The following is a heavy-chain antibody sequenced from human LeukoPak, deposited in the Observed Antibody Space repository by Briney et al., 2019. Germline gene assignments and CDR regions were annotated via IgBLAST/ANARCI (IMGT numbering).Heavy chain of an antibody. Sequence: GASVKVSCKASGYTFTSYAMNWVRQAPGQGLEWMGWISAYNGNTNYAQKLQGRVTMTTDTSTSTAYMELRSLRSDDTAVYYCARVMYYGSGSLTNWFDPWGQGTLVTVSS. V-gene: IGHV1-18*01. CDR1: GYTFTSYA. CDR2: ISAYNGNT. J-gene: IGHJ5*02. D-gene: IGHD3-10*01. CDR3: ARVMYYGSGSLTNWFDP.